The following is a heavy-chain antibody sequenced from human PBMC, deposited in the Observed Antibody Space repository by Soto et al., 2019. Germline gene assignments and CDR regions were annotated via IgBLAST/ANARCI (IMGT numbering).Heavy chain of an antibody. J-gene: IGHJ6*02. CDR1: GGTFSSYA. CDR2: IIPIFGTA. V-gene: IGHV1-69*13. CDR3: ASDSMGGATPAYYYGMDV. Sequence: SVKVSCKASGGTFSSYAISWVRQAPGQGLEWMGGIIPIFGTANYAQKFQGRVTITADESTSTAYMELSSLRSEDTAVYYCASDSMGGATPAYYYGMDVWGQGTTVTVSS. D-gene: IGHD1-26*01.